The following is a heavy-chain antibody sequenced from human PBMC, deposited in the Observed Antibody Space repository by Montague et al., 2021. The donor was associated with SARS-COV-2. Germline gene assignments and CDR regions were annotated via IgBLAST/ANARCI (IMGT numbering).Heavy chain of an antibody. CDR3: ARGFDY. CDR2: IYYSGST. Sequence: SETLSLTCTVSGGSISSYYWSWIRQPPGKGLEWIGYIYYSGSTNYNTTLKSRVTISVDTSKNQFSLKLTSVTAADTAVYYCARGFDYWGQGTLVTVSS. CDR1: GGSISSYY. V-gene: IGHV4-59*01. J-gene: IGHJ4*02.